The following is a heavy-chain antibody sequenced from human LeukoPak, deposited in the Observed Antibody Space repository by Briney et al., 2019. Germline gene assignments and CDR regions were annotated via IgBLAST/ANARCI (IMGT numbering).Heavy chain of an antibody. Sequence: PGGSLRLSRAASGFTFTSQGMAWVRQAPAKGLEWVSAITGSGDNTYYADSVKGRFTISRNNSKNTLYLQMNSLSAEDTAVYYCAKMQGYFDLWGRGTLVTVSS. CDR2: ITGSGDNT. CDR1: GFTFTSQG. V-gene: IGHV3-23*01. CDR3: AKMQGYFDL. J-gene: IGHJ2*01.